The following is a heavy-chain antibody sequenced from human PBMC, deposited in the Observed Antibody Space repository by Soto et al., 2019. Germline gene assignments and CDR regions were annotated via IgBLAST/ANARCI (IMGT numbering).Heavy chain of an antibody. CDR1: NDSINSYY. D-gene: IGHD3-16*01. Sequence: PSETLSLTCTVSNDSINSYYWSWIRQPPGKGLQWIGYSYFSGGTDYNPSLKGRVTISVDRSRNQFSLKLTSVTAADTAVYYCVRELSRGWFDPWGQGTLVT. J-gene: IGHJ5*02. CDR2: SYFSGGT. CDR3: VRELSRGWFDP. V-gene: IGHV4-59*01.